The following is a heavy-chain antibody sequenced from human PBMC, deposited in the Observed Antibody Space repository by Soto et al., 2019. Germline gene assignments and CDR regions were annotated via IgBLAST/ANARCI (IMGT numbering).Heavy chain of an antibody. Sequence: SETLSLTCAVYGGSFSGYYWSWIRQPPGKGLEWIGEINHSGSTNYNPSLKSRVSISADTSKNQFSLKLTSVTAADTAVYYCRRSSRYSTDVWGQGTTVTVSS. V-gene: IGHV4-34*01. D-gene: IGHD6-13*01. J-gene: IGHJ6*02. CDR3: RRSSRYSTDV. CDR1: GGSFSGYY. CDR2: INHSGST.